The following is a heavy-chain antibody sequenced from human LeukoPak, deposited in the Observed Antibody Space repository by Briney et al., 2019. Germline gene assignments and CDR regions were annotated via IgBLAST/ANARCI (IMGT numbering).Heavy chain of an antibody. CDR3: ARDGGGSYSSLNDS. V-gene: IGHV3-7*01. Sequence: GGSLRLSCAASGFTFSSYWMSWVRQAPGKGLEWVASIKQDGSEKYYVDSVKGRFTISRDNAKNSLYLQMNSLRAEDTAVYYCARDGGGSYSSLNDSWGQGTLVTVSS. CDR1: GFTFSSYW. CDR2: IKQDGSEK. J-gene: IGHJ4*02. D-gene: IGHD6-19*01.